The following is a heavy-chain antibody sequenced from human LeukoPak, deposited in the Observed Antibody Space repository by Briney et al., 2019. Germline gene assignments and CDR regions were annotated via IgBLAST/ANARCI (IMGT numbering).Heavy chain of an antibody. CDR3: ARELENYYDSSGYYYD. CDR1: GGSISSYY. Sequence: SETLSLTCTVSGGSISSYYWSWIRQPPGRGLEWIGYIYYSGSTNYNPSLKSRVTISVDTSKNQFSLKLSSVTAADTAVYYCARELENYYDSSGYYYDWGQGTLVTVSS. D-gene: IGHD3-22*01. CDR2: IYYSGST. V-gene: IGHV4-59*01. J-gene: IGHJ4*02.